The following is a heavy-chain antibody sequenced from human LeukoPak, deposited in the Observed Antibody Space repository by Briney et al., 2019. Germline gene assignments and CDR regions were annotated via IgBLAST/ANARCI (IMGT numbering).Heavy chain of an antibody. Sequence: PSETLSLTCTVSGGSISSYSWSWIRQPAGKGLEWIGRIFASGSTKCNPSLKSRVTTSVETSKKQFSLKLSSVTAADTAVYYCAREGSAFDIWGQGTMVTVSS. CDR3: AREGSAFDI. V-gene: IGHV4-4*07. J-gene: IGHJ3*02. CDR2: IFASGST. CDR1: GGSISSYS.